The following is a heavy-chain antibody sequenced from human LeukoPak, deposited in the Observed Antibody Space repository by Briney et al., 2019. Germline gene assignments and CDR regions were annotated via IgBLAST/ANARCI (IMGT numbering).Heavy chain of an antibody. V-gene: IGHV3-7*01. CDR3: AKLLGDVTTFYY. D-gene: IGHD3-16*01. J-gene: IGHJ4*02. Sequence: GESLRLSCAASGFTFSRSWVTWVRQAPGKGLEWVASINQGGTVKHYMDSVKGRFTISRDNSDNSLFLQMNSLRAEDTAVYYCAKLLGDVTTFYYWGQGALVTVSS. CDR1: GFTFSRSW. CDR2: INQGGTVK.